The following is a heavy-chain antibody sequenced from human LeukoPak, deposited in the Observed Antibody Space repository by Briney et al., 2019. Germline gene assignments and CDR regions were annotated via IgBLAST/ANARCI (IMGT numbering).Heavy chain of an antibody. CDR1: GFTFSSYA. CDR3: AKDLVRGVIPYYFDY. V-gene: IGHV3-23*01. CDR2: ISGSGGST. D-gene: IGHD3-10*01. J-gene: IGHJ4*02. Sequence: GRSLRLSCAASGFTFSSYAMSWVRQAPGKGLEWVSAISGSGGSTYYADSVKGRFTISRDNSKNTLYLQMNSLRAEDTAVYYCAKDLVRGVIPYYFDYWGQGTLVTVSS.